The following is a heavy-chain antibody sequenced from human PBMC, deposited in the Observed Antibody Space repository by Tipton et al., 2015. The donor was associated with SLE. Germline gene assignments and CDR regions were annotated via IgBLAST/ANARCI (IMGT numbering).Heavy chain of an antibody. J-gene: IGHJ4*02. CDR3: ARHSSGWYFDY. D-gene: IGHD6-19*01. V-gene: IGHV3-21*01. CDR2: ISSSGNYI. CDR1: GFTFSTYT. Sequence: GSLRLSCAVSGFTFSTYTMNWVRQAPGKGLEWVSSISSSGNYIYYADSLKGRFTISRDNAKNSLYLQINTLRAEDTAVYYCARHSSGWYFDYWGQGTLVTVSS.